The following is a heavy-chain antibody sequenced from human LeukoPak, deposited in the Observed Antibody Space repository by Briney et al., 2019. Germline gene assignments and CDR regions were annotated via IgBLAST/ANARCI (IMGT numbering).Heavy chain of an antibody. CDR3: NRDQGSGGPGLGVY. D-gene: IGHD4-23*01. Sequence: GGSLRLSCAASGFTFSSYSMNWVRQAPGKGLEWVGRIKSKTDGGTTDYAAPVKGRFTISRDDSKNTLYLQMNSLNTEDTAVYYCNRDQGSGGPGLGVYWGQGTLVTVSS. J-gene: IGHJ4*02. CDR1: GFTFSSYS. V-gene: IGHV3-15*07. CDR2: IKSKTDGGTT.